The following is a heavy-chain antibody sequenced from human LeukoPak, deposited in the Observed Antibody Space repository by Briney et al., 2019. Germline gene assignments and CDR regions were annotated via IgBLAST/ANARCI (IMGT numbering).Heavy chain of an antibody. CDR1: GFTVSSNF. V-gene: IGHV3-53*01. CDR2: VYSVGTT. CDR3: VRSLNSGSYADL. J-gene: IGHJ5*02. Sequence: PGGSLRLSCAASGFTVSSNFMSWVRQAPGKGLEWVSVVYSVGTTYYADSVKGRFTISRDTSRNTLYLHMTSPGVNDTAVYYCVRSLNSGSYADLWGQGALITVSS. D-gene: IGHD1-26*01.